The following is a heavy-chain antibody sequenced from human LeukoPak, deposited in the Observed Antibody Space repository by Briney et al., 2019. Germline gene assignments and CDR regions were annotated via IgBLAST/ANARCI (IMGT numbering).Heavy chain of an antibody. D-gene: IGHD3-10*01. V-gene: IGHV3-7*01. Sequence: TGGSLRLSCAASGFTFSSYAMSWVRQAPGKGLEWVANIKQDGSEKYYVDSVKGRFTISRDNAKNSLYLQMNSLRAEDTAVYYCARGPAPGYFDYWGQGTLVTVSS. J-gene: IGHJ4*02. CDR3: ARGPAPGYFDY. CDR2: IKQDGSEK. CDR1: GFTFSSYA.